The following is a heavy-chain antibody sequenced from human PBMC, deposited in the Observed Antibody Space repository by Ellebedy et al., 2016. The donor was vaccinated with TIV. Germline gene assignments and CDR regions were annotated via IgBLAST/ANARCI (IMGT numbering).Heavy chain of an antibody. Sequence: PGGSLRLSCAASGLAFTNAWMNWVRQAPGKGLEWVSTISNTGSRTYYADSVEGRFIISIDNSKKTLYLQMNSLRAEDTAVYYCAKGRGGGSDSSAPRYYFDYWGLGTLVTVSS. CDR3: AKGRGGGSDSSAPRYYFDY. D-gene: IGHD3-22*01. J-gene: IGHJ4*02. CDR2: ISNTGSRT. CDR1: GLAFTNAW. V-gene: IGHV3-23*01.